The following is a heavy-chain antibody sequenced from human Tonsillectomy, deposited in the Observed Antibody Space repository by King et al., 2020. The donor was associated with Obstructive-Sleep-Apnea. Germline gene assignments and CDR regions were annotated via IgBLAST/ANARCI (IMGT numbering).Heavy chain of an antibody. CDR1: GFTFNSHG. Sequence: MQLVQSGGGVVQPGGSLRLSCAASGFTFNSHGMHWVRQAPGKGLEWVAFIRYDGFNKYYADSVKGRFTISRDSSKNTLYLQMNSLSAEDTAVYYCAEGRDSSGWTFDYWGQGTLVIVSS. J-gene: IGHJ4*02. CDR3: AEGRDSSGWTFDY. CDR2: IRYDGFNK. V-gene: IGHV3-30*02. D-gene: IGHD6-19*01.